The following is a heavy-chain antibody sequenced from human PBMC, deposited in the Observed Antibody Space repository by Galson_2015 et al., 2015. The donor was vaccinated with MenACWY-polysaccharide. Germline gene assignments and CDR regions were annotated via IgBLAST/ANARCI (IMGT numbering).Heavy chain of an antibody. J-gene: IGHJ4*02. D-gene: IGHD6-13*01. CDR3: AKDGQAIAAADGYFDY. CDR2: ISWNSGSI. V-gene: IGHV3-9*01. Sequence: SLRLSCAASGFSFDDHTMHWVRQAPGRGLEWVSGISWNSGSIGYADSVKGRFTISRDNAKNSLYLQMNSLRAEDTALYYCAKDGQAIAAADGYFDYWGQGTLVTVSS. CDR1: GFSFDDHT.